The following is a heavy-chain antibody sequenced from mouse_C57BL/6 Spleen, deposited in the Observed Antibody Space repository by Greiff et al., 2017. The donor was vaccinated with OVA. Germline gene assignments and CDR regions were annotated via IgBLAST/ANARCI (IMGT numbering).Heavy chain of an antibody. V-gene: IGHV1-82*01. CDR2: IYPGDGDT. CDR1: GYAFSSSW. CDR3: ARSELLLLAY. Sequence: QVQLKQSGPELVKPGASVKISCKASGYAFSSSWMNWVKQRPGKGLEWIGRIYPGDGDTNYNGKFKGKATLTADKSSSTAYMQLSSLTSEDSAVYFCARSELLLLAYWGQGTLVTVSA. J-gene: IGHJ3*01. D-gene: IGHD1-1*01.